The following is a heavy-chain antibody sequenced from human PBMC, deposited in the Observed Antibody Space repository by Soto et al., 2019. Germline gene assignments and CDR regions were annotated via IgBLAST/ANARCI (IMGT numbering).Heavy chain of an antibody. Sequence: GGSLRLSCAASGFTFSSYAMSWVRQAPGKGLEWVSAISGSGGSTYYADSVKGRFTISRDNSKNTLYLQMNSLRAEDTAVYYRAKGGRDGYKTPGYYYYGMDVWGQGTTVTVSS. CDR1: GFTFSSYA. J-gene: IGHJ6*02. CDR2: ISGSGGST. V-gene: IGHV3-23*01. CDR3: AKGGRDGYKTPGYYYYGMDV. D-gene: IGHD5-12*01.